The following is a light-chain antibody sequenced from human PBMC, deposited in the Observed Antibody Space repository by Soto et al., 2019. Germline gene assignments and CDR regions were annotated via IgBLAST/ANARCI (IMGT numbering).Light chain of an antibody. CDR3: QQRSSWPIT. CDR1: QSVDSY. CDR2: GAS. V-gene: IGKV3-11*01. J-gene: IGKJ5*01. Sequence: EIVLPQSPASLSLSPGEIATLSCMASQSVDSYLVWYQQKPGQAPRLLIFGASNRATGIPARFSGSGSGTDFTLTINSLEPEDFAVYYCQQRSSWPITFGQGTRLEI.